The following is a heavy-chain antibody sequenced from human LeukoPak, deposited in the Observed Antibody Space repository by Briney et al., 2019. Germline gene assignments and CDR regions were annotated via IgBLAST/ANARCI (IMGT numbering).Heavy chain of an antibody. J-gene: IGHJ6*02. D-gene: IGHD3-10*01. V-gene: IGHV4-30-4*01. CDR2: IYYSGST. Sequence: SQTLSLTCTVSGGSISSGDYCWSWIRQPPGKGLEWIGNIYYSGSTYYNPSLKSRVTISVDTSKNQFSLKLSSVTAADTAVYYCARSPTYYYGGRVNYAMDVWGQGTTVTVSS. CDR1: GGSISSGDYC. CDR3: ARSPTYYYGGRVNYAMDV.